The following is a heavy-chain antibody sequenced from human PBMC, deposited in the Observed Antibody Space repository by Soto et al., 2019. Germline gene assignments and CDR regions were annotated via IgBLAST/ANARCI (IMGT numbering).Heavy chain of an antibody. Sequence: GGSLRLSCAASGFTFSSYAMHWVRQAPGKGLEWVAVISYDGSNKYYADSVKGRFTISRDNSKNTLYLQINSLRAEDTAVYYCARDIPDTRDYYDSSGYYYDGMDVWGQGTTVTVSS. CDR1: GFTFSSYA. CDR3: ARDIPDTRDYYDSSGYYYDGMDV. J-gene: IGHJ6*02. D-gene: IGHD3-22*01. CDR2: ISYDGSNK. V-gene: IGHV3-30-3*01.